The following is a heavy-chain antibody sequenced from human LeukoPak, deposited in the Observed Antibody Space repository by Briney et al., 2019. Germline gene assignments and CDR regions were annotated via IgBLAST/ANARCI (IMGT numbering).Heavy chain of an antibody. V-gene: IGHV4-59*12. Sequence: PSETLSLTCTVSGGSISSYYWSWIRQPPGKGLEWIGYIYYSGSTNYNPSLKSRVTISVDTSKNQFSLKLSSVTAADTAVYYCASSLGGLRLSGYWGQGTLVTVSS. CDR2: IYYSGST. D-gene: IGHD3-16*01. CDR1: GGSISSYY. CDR3: ASSLGGLRLSGY. J-gene: IGHJ4*02.